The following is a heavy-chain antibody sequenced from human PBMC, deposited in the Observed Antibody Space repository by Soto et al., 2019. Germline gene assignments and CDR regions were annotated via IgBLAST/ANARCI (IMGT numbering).Heavy chain of an antibody. CDR1: GYTFTSYG. J-gene: IGHJ5*02. CDR3: ARGPYDYGDPAWFDP. CDR2: ISAYNGNT. D-gene: IGHD4-17*01. Sequence: QVQLVQSGAEVKKPGASVKVSCKASGYTFTSYGINWVRQAPGQGLEWMGWISAYNGNTNYAQKLQGRVTMTTDTCKNTAYMELRSLRSDDTAVYYCARGPYDYGDPAWFDPWGQGTLVTVSS. V-gene: IGHV1-18*01.